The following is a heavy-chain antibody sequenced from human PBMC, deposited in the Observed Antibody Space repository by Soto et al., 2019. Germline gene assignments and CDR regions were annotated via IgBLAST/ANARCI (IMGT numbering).Heavy chain of an antibody. D-gene: IGHD3-3*01. V-gene: IGHV1-8*01. CDR2: MNPNSGNT. CDR3: ARGGEQITIFGVVITYNWFDP. CDR1: GHTFTSYD. J-gene: IGHJ5*02. Sequence: ASVKVSCKASGHTFTSYDINWVRQATGQGLEWMGWMNPNSGNTGYAQKFQGRGTMTRNTSISTAYMELSSLRSEDTAVYYCARGGEQITIFGVVITYNWFDPWGQGTLVTVSS.